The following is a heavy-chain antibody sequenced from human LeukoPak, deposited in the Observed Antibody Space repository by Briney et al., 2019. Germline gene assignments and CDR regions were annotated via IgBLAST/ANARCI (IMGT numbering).Heavy chain of an antibody. J-gene: IGHJ4*02. CDR3: AKDDQRYYDSSGYYAD. D-gene: IGHD3-22*01. Sequence: RAGGSLRLSCAASGFTFSSYAMSWVRRAPGKGLEWVSAISGSGDSTYYADSVTGRFAISRDNSKNTLYLQMNSLRAEDTAVYYCAKDDQRYYDSSGYYADWGQGTLVTVSS. V-gene: IGHV3-23*01. CDR1: GFTFSSYA. CDR2: ISGSGDST.